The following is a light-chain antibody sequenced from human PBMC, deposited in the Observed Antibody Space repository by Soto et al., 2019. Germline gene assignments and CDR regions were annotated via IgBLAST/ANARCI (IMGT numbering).Light chain of an antibody. Sequence: EIVMTQSPATMSVSPGERATLSCRASQSVSSNLAWYQQKPGQAPRLLIYCAFTRASGLPARFSGSLSGTEFTLTISSLQSEDFAVYYCQQYNNWPPLTFGGGTKVQLK. J-gene: IGKJ4*01. V-gene: IGKV3-15*01. CDR1: QSVSSN. CDR2: CAF. CDR3: QQYNNWPPLT.